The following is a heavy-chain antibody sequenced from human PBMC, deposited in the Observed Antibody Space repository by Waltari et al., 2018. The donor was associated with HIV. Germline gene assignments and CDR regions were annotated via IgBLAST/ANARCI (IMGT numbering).Heavy chain of an antibody. CDR2: ISYSGST. V-gene: IGHV4-59*01. CDR3: ARGRRWLQFHGHYYFDY. Sequence: QVQLQESGPGLVKPSQTLSLTSNVSRPAIKTDYWNWIRQPPGKELEWIGYISYSGSTKYGPLKSRVTLSMVSSKNQFSLKLRSVTAADTAVYFCARGRRWLQFHGHYYFDYWGQGTLVTVSS. D-gene: IGHD3-10*01. CDR1: RPAIKTDY. J-gene: IGHJ4*02.